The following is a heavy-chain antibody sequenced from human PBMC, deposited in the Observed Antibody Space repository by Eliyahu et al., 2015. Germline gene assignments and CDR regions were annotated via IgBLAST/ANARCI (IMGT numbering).Heavy chain of an antibody. CDR1: XXXVSSDSAA. V-gene: IGHV6-1*01. Sequence: QLELQQSGPGLVKPSQTLXLTCXXSXXXVSSDSAAWNWIRQSPSRGLQWLGRTYHRFKWYSDYALSVKGRISITPDTSKNHFSLQLNSVTPDDTAVYFCARATAVAGVESFDYWGQGILVTVSS. CDR3: ARATAVAGVESFDY. CDR2: TYHRFKWYS. D-gene: IGHD6-19*01. J-gene: IGHJ4*02.